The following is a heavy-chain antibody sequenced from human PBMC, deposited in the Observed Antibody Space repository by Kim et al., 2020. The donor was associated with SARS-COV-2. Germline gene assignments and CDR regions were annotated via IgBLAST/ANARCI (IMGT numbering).Heavy chain of an antibody. CDR2: T. CDR3: AKDFNYYYMDV. V-gene: IGHV4-31*02. J-gene: IGHJ6*03. Sequence: TYHIPSLKSRVTIAVDTSKDQFSLKLSSVTAADTAVYYSAKDFNYYYMDVWGKGTTVSVSS.